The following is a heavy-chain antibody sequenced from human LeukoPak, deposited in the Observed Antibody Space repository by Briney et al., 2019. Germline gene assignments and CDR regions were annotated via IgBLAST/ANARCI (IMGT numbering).Heavy chain of an antibody. D-gene: IGHD3-22*01. V-gene: IGHV4-34*01. J-gene: IGHJ4*02. CDR3: ARHRTYYYGSSGYYYVRYFDY. Sequence: SETLSLTCAVYGGSFSGYYWSWIRQPPGKGLEWIGEINHSGSTNYNPSLKSRVTISVDTSKNQFSLKLSSVTAADTAVYYCARHRTYYYGSSGYYYVRYFDYWGQGTLVTVSS. CDR1: GGSFSGYY. CDR2: INHSGST.